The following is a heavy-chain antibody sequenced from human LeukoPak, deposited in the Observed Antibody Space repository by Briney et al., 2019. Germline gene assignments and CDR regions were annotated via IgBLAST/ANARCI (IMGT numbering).Heavy chain of an antibody. CDR1: GFTVSGNY. J-gene: IGHJ4*02. V-gene: IGHV3-53*01. CDR3: ARTLLGGYYDSSGYQFDY. D-gene: IGHD3-22*01. CDR2: IYSGGTT. Sequence: GGSLRLSCAVSGFTVSGNYMSWVRQAAGKGLEWVSLIYSGGTTYYADSVKGRFTISRDNSKNTLYLQMNSLRAEDTAVYYCARTLLGGYYDSSGYQFDYWGQGTLVTVSS.